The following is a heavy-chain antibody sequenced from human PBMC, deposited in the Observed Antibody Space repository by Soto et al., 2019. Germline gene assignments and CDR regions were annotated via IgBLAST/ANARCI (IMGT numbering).Heavy chain of an antibody. J-gene: IGHJ4*02. CDR3: AADLNDSSGYYYSY. D-gene: IGHD3-22*01. CDR2: IVVGSGNT. CDR1: GFTFTSSA. Sequence: ASVKVSCKASGFTFTSSAVQWVRQARGQRLEWVGWIVVGSGNTNYAQKFQERVTITRDMSTSTAYMELSSLRSEDTAVYYCAADLNDSSGYYYSYWGQGTLVTVSS. V-gene: IGHV1-58*01.